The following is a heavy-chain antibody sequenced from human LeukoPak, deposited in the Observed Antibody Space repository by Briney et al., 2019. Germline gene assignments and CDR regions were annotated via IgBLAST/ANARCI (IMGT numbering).Heavy chain of an antibody. CDR1: GFTFSSYA. J-gene: IGHJ4*02. Sequence: GGSLRLSCAASGFTFSSYAMNWVRQAPGKGLEWVSSISDSADNTYYADSVKGRFTISRDNSKNTLFLHMNSLGAEDTAVYYCAKVYWYGSGSFIFDYWGQGTLVTVSS. CDR2: ISDSADNT. CDR3: AKVYWYGSGSFIFDY. V-gene: IGHV3-23*01. D-gene: IGHD3-10*01.